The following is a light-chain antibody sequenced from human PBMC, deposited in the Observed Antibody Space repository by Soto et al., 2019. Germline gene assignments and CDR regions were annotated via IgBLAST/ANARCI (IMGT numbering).Light chain of an antibody. CDR1: QSISSW. Sequence: DIPMTQSPSTLSASVGDRVTITCRASQSISSWLAWYQQKPGKAPKLLIYKASSSESGVPSRFSGSGSGTEFTLTISSLQPDDFATYYCQQYNSYPSFGGGTKVEIK. V-gene: IGKV1-5*03. CDR2: KAS. CDR3: QQYNSYPS. J-gene: IGKJ4*01.